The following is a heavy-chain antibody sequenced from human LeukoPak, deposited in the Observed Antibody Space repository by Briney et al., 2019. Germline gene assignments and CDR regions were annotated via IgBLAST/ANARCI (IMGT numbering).Heavy chain of an antibody. CDR2: INGDGSST. CDR3: ARTLDFWSGYFGY. J-gene: IGHJ4*02. V-gene: IGHV3-74*01. CDR1: GFTFSSYW. Sequence: PGGSLRLSCAASGFTFSSYWMHWVRQPPGKGLVWVSRINGDGSSTSYADSVKGRFTISRDNAKNTLYLQMNSLRAEDTAVYYCARTLDFWSGYFGYWGQGTLVTVSS. D-gene: IGHD3-3*01.